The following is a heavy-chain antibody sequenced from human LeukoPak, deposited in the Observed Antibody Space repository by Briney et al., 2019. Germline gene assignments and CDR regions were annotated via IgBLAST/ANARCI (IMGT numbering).Heavy chain of an antibody. D-gene: IGHD3-22*01. V-gene: IGHV4-59*01. CDR2: IYYSGST. J-gene: IGHJ5*02. CDR1: GGSISSYH. CDR3: ARGGNYYDSSGYSNNWFDP. Sequence: PSETLSLTCTVSGGSISSYHWSWIRQPPGKGLEWIGYIYYSGSTNYNPSLKSRVTISVDTSKNQFSLKLSSVTAADTAVYYCARGGNYYDSSGYSNNWFDPWGQGTLVTVSS.